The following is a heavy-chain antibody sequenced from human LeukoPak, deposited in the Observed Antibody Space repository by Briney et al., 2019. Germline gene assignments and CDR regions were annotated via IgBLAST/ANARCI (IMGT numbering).Heavy chain of an antibody. CDR3: ARAKGIVVVMSFDY. CDR1: GGSISSNNYY. J-gene: IGHJ4*02. D-gene: IGHD3-22*01. CDR2: ISYSGST. V-gene: IGHV4-39*07. Sequence: SETLSLTCTVFGGSISSNNYYWGWIRQPPGKGLEWIGSISYSGSTYYNPSLKSRVTISVDTSKNQFSLKLSSLTAADTAVYYCARAKGIVVVMSFDYWGQGTLVTVSS.